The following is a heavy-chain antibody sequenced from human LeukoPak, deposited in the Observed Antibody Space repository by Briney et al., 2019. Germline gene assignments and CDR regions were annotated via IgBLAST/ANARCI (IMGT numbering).Heavy chain of an antibody. CDR1: GGTFSSYA. CDR2: IIPIFGTA. CDR3: ARNIVATIGGSNYYYYTDV. J-gene: IGHJ6*03. V-gene: IGHV1-69*05. Sequence: GASVKVSCKASGGTFSSYAISWVRQAPGQGLEWMGGIIPIFGTANYAQKFQGRVTITTDESTSTAYMELSSLRSEDTAVYYCARNIVATIGGSNYYYYTDVWGKGTTVTVSS. D-gene: IGHD5-12*01.